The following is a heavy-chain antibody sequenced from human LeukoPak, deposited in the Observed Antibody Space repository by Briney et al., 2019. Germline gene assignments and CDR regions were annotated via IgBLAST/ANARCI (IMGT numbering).Heavy chain of an antibody. V-gene: IGHV1-8*01. CDR1: GYTFTSYD. J-gene: IGHJ5*02. CDR3: ARGLYCSSTSCQFDP. CDR2: MNPNSGNT. D-gene: IGHD2-2*01. Sequence: GASEKVSCKASGYTFTSYDINWVRQATGQGLEWMGWMNPNSGNTGYAQKFQGRVTMTRNTSISTAYMELSSLRSEDTAVYYCARGLYCSSTSCQFDPWGQGTLVTVSS.